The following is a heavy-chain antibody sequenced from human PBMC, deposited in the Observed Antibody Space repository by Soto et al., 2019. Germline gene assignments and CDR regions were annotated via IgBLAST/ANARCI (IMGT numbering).Heavy chain of an antibody. Sequence: ASVKVSCKASGYTFTSYDINWVRQATGQGLEWMGWMNPNSGNTGYAQKFQGRVTTTRNTSISTAYMELSSLRSEDTAVYYCARGDSSSWKWYYYGMDVWGQGTTVTVSS. CDR3: ARGDSSSWKWYYYGMDV. D-gene: IGHD6-13*01. CDR2: MNPNSGNT. J-gene: IGHJ6*02. V-gene: IGHV1-8*01. CDR1: GYTFTSYD.